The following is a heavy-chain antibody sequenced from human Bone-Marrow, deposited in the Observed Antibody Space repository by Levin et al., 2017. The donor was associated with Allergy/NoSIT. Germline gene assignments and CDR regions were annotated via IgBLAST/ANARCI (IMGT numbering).Heavy chain of an antibody. J-gene: IGHJ4*02. V-gene: IGHV3-30*09. Sequence: GGSLRLSCAASGFTFSAYAMHWVRQAPGKGLEWVSLITYDGGNKYEDRVTGRCAVATDNSMNTVYLQMNSPRVGDPSIYYCARHRSASGSSPFDHWGQGTLVTVSS. D-gene: IGHD6-13*01. CDR3: ARHRSASGSSPFDH. CDR1: GFTFSAYA. CDR2: ITYDGGN.